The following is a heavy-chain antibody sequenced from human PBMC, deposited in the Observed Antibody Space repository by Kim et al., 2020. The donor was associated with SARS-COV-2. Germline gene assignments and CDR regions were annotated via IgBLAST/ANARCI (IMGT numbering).Heavy chain of an antibody. J-gene: IGHJ4*02. V-gene: IGHV1-24*01. Sequence: RCQGRVTMTEDTSTDTAYMELSSLRSEDTAVYYCATDGCSSTSCDAAFDYWGQGTLVTVSS. CDR3: ATDGCSSTSCDAAFDY. D-gene: IGHD2-2*01.